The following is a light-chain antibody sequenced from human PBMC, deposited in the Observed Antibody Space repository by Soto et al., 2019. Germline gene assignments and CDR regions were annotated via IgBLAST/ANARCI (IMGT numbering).Light chain of an antibody. V-gene: IGKV3-15*01. CDR2: GAS. Sequence: ILLTQAPATNTVSPGERATLSGRASQSVSSNLAWYQQKPGQAPRLLIYGASTRATGIPASFIGNGSGTEFTLTASSLQPEDFAVYYCQQYNNWPFTFGPGSIVDVK. CDR3: QQYNNWPFT. CDR1: QSVSSN. J-gene: IGKJ3*01.